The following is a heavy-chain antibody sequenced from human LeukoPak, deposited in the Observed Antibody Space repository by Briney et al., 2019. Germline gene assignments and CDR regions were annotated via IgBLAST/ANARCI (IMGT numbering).Heavy chain of an antibody. D-gene: IGHD3-22*01. J-gene: IGHJ4*02. CDR3: ARVKIERYYDSSGYYPDY. Sequence: SQTLSLTCTVSGGSISSGGYSWSWIRQHPGKGLEWIGYIYYSGSTYYNPSLKSRVTISVDTSKNQFSLKLSSVTAADTAVYYCARVKIERYYDSSGYYPDYWGQGTLVTVSS. V-gene: IGHV4-31*03. CDR1: GGSISSGGYS. CDR2: IYYSGST.